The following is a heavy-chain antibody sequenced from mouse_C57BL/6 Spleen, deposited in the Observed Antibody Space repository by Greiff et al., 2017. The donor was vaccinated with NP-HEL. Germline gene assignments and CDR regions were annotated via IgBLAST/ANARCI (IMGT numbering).Heavy chain of an antibody. J-gene: IGHJ1*03. CDR2: IYPRSGNT. Sequence: VQLQQSGAELARPGASVKLSCKASGYTFTSYGISWVKQRTGQGLEWIGEIYPRSGNTYYNEKFKGKATLTADKSSSTAYMELRSLTSEDSAVYFCARSRLYYGSSYWYFDVWGTGTTVTVSS. CDR3: ARSRLYYGSSYWYFDV. CDR1: GYTFTSYG. D-gene: IGHD1-1*01. V-gene: IGHV1-81*01.